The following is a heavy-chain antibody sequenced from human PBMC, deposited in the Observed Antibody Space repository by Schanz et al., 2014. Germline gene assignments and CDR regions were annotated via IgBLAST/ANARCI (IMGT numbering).Heavy chain of an antibody. Sequence: EVQLLESGGGLVQPGGSLRLSCAASGFTFSSYAMSWVRQAPGKGLEWVSGITGASDHIDYAESVKGRFTISRDNFKGALYLQMSSLRAEDTAVYYCARDGYSVVVISPTESFDIWGQGTMVTVSP. CDR1: GFTFSSYA. D-gene: IGHD2-21*01. CDR2: ITGASDHI. CDR3: ARDGYSVVVISPTESFDI. J-gene: IGHJ3*02. V-gene: IGHV3-23*01.